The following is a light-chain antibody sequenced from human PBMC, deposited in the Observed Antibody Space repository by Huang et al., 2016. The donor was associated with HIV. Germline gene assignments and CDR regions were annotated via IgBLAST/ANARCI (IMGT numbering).Light chain of an antibody. Sequence: IRMTQSPSSLSAATGDRVTIICRASQNVGTALAWYQQRPGKATVLLIYDASTLQRGVPSRFSGSESRTVFTLTVGGLQVEDAATYYCQHSDGLSPLTFGGGT. CDR2: DAS. CDR3: QHSDGLSPLT. V-gene: IGKV1-8*01. J-gene: IGKJ4*01. CDR1: QNVGTA.